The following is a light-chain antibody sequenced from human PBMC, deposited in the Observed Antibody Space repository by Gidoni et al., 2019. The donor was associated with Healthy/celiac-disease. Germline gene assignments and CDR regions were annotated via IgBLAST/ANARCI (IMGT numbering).Light chain of an antibody. J-gene: IGKJ4*01. CDR3: MQALQTRT. CDR1: QSLLHSNGYNY. CDR2: LGS. V-gene: IGKV2-28*01. Sequence: IVMTQSPLSLPVTPGEPASISCRSSQSLLHSNGYNYLDWYLQKPGQSPQLLIYLGSNRASGVPDRFSGSGSGTDFTLKISRVEAEDVGVYYCMQALQTRTFGGXTKVEIK.